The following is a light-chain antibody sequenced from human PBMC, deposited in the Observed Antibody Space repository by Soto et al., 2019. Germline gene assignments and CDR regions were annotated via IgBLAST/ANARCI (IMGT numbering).Light chain of an antibody. Sequence: TQMIHSPSSIFASVEDTVISTSRSSQSISNLVHWYQQKPGKAPTLLISAASSLQGGVPARFSGSGSGTDFTLTISSLQPEDFATYYCQQSNTTPFSFGQGTKVDIK. CDR1: QSISNL. CDR3: QQSNTTPFS. J-gene: IGKJ2*03. V-gene: IGKV1-39*01. CDR2: AAS.